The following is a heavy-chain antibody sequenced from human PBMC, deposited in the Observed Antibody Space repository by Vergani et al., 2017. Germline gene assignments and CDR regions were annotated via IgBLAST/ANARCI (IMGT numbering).Heavy chain of an antibody. D-gene: IGHD2-2*01. Sequence: QVQLQQWGAGLLKPSETLSLTCTVSGGSISSSSYYWGWIRQPPGKGLEWIGSIYYSGRTYYNPSLKSRVTRSVDTSKNQFSLKLSSVTAADTAVYYCARHETASTLSEFDYWGQGTLVTVSS. CDR3: ARHETASTLSEFDY. CDR1: GGSISSSSYY. CDR2: IYYSGRT. J-gene: IGHJ4*02. V-gene: IGHV4-39*01.